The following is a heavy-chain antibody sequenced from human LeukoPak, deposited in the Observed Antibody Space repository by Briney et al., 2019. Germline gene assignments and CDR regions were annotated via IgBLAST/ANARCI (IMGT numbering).Heavy chain of an antibody. CDR3: AKDTLTTVTTRVYDAFDI. CDR2: ISGDGGST. Sequence: PGGSLRLSCAASGFTFDDYAMHRVRQAPGKGLEWVSLISGDGGSTYYADSVKGRFTISRDNSKNSLYLQMNSLRTEDTALYYCAKDTLTTVTTRVYDAFDIWGQGTMVTVSS. V-gene: IGHV3-43*02. D-gene: IGHD4-17*01. J-gene: IGHJ3*02. CDR1: GFTFDDYA.